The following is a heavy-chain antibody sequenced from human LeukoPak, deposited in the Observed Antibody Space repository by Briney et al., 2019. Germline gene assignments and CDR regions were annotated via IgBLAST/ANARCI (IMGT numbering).Heavy chain of an antibody. CDR2: IWYDGSNK. CDR1: GFTFSSYG. Sequence: GRSLRLSCAASGFTFSSYGMHWVRQAPGKGLEWVAVIWYDGSNKYYADSVKGRFTISRDNSKNTLYLQMNSLRAEDTAVYYCARDPAYYDYVQEFDYWGQGTLVTVSS. V-gene: IGHV3-33*01. D-gene: IGHD3-16*01. CDR3: ARDPAYYDYVQEFDY. J-gene: IGHJ4*02.